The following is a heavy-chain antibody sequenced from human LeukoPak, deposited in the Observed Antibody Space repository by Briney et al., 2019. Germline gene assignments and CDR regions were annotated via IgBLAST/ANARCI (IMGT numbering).Heavy chain of an antibody. CDR1: GGTFSSYA. CDR3: ATSGSHGGYDY. Sequence: SVKVPCKASGGTFSSYAISWVRQAPGQGLEWMGGIIPIFGTANYAQKFQGRVTITTDESTSTAYMELSSLRSEDTAVYYCATSGSHGGYDYWGRGTLVTVSS. V-gene: IGHV1-69*05. J-gene: IGHJ4*02. CDR2: IIPIFGTA. D-gene: IGHD3-10*01.